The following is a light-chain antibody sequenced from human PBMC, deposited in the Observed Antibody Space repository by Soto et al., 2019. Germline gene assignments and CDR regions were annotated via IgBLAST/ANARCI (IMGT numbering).Light chain of an antibody. J-gene: IGKJ1*01. V-gene: IGKV3-20*01. CDR2: AAS. Sequence: ESVLTQSPGTLSLSPGERATLSCRASQSVSSYYLAWYQQKPGQAPSLLIYAASTRATAIPDRFSGRGSGTDFTLTTSGLEPKNSAVYYYQQYGSSPTWTFGQGTKVEIK. CDR3: QQYGSSPTWT. CDR1: QSVSSYY.